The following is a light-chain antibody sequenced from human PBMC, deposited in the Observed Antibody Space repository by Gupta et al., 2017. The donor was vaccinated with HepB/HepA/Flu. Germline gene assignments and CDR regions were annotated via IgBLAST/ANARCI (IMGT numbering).Light chain of an antibody. CDR1: SSDVGGYNY. V-gene: IGLV2-8*01. Sequence: QSALTQPPFASGSLGQSVAISCTGTSSDVGGYNYVSWYQQHPGKAPKLMIHEVSKRPSGVPDRFSGSKSGNTASLTVSGLQAEDEANYYCSSYAGSNNLLFGGGTKVTVL. CDR3: SSYAGSNNLL. CDR2: EVS. J-gene: IGLJ2*01.